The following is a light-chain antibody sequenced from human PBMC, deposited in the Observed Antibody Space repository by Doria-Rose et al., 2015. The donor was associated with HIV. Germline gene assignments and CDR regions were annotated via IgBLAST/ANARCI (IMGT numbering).Light chain of an antibody. V-gene: IGKV3-20*01. Sequence: TQSPGTLSLSPGERATLSCRASQRVKSRYLAWYQQKPGQAPRLLIYDASTRATGIPDRFSDSGSGTDYTLTISRLEPEDVAVYYCQQYGTSRGTFGQGTRLEIK. J-gene: IGKJ5*01. CDR3: QQYGTSRGT. CDR2: DAS. CDR1: QRVKSRY.